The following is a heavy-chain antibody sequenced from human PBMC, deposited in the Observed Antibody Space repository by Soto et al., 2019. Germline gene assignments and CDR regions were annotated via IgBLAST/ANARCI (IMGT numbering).Heavy chain of an antibody. D-gene: IGHD3-10*01. CDR3: AKKGYYPSGKINLFDS. CDR1: GYSINSDYY. V-gene: IGHV4-38-2*01. CDR2: VDHSGRT. J-gene: IGHJ4*02. Sequence: NPSETLSLTCAVSGYSINSDYYWGWIRQPPGKGLEWIGSVDHSGRTYYSPSLRSRLTIFIDTSKNQFSLRLTSVTAADTAMYFCAKKGYYPSGKINLFDSWGPGTLVTGSS.